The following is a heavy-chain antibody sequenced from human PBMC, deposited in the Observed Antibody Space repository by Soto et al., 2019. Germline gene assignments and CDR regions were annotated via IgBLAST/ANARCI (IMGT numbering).Heavy chain of an antibody. CDR2: INRSGST. J-gene: IGHJ6*02. CDR3: ARPAGYGYNTPLHYYYYGMDV. Sequence: SETLSLTCAVYGGSFSGYYWTWIRQPPGKGLEWIGEINRSGSTNYNPSLKSRVTISVDTSKNQFSLKLSSVTAADTAVYYCARPAGYGYNTPLHYYYYGMDVWGQGTTVTVSS. V-gene: IGHV4-34*01. D-gene: IGHD6-25*01. CDR1: GGSFSGYY.